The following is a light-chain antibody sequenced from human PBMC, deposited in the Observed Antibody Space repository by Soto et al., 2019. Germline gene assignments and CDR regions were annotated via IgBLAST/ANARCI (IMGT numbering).Light chain of an antibody. J-gene: IGLJ2*01. CDR2: EVI. CDR1: SSDVGGSKL. V-gene: IGLV2-14*02. Sequence: QSALTQPASVSGSPGQSITISCTGTSSDVGGSKLVSWYHHHPGKAPKLMIYEVINRPSGVSNRFSGSKSGDTASLIISGLEAEDEADYYCSSYTISSSLVFGGGTKLTVL. CDR3: SSYTISSSLV.